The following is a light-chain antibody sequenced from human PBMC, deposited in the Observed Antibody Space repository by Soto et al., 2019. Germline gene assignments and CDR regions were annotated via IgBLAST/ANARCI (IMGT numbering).Light chain of an antibody. CDR1: QSVSIN. Sequence: EIVMTQSPATLSVSPGERATLPCRASQSVSINFAWYQQKPGQAPRLLIYGASTRATGFPARFSGSGSGTEFTLTINSLQSEDSAVYYCQQYNNWPPVTFGGGTKVDIK. CDR3: QQYNNWPPVT. J-gene: IGKJ4*01. V-gene: IGKV3-15*01. CDR2: GAS.